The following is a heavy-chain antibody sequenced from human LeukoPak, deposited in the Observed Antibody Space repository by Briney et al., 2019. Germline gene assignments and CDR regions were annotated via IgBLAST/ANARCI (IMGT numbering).Heavy chain of an antibody. CDR3: TRDSTTFRFGY. V-gene: IGHV3-53*01. CDR2: IYSGGIT. J-gene: IGHJ4*02. D-gene: IGHD3-16*01. CDR1: GFAFSNNY. Sequence: GGALRLSCAGSGFAFSNNYMSWVGQAPGKGVEGVSIIYSGGITNYVDSVKGRFTISRDNSKNTLYLQMSSLRAEDTAVYYCTRDSTTFRFGYWGQGTLVTVSS.